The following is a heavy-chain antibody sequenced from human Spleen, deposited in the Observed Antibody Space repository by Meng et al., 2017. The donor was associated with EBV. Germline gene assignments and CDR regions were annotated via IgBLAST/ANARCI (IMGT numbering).Heavy chain of an antibody. Sequence: QVQLQQGGAGLLKPSEPRSLTCAVYGGSFSDYYWSWIRQPPGKGLEWIGEINHVGSTNYNPSLKSRVIMSVDTSKNQFSLRLSSVTAADAAVYYCARTLRERLFDWFWSQGTLVTVSS. D-gene: IGHD3-9*01. CDR2: INHVGST. J-gene: IGHJ4*02. CDR1: GGSFSDYY. V-gene: IGHV4-34*01. CDR3: ARTLRERLFDWF.